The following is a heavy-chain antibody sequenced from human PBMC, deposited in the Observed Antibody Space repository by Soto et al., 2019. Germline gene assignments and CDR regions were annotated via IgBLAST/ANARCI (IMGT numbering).Heavy chain of an antibody. Sequence: GGSLRLSCTASGFTFGDYAMSWFRQAPGKGLEWVGFIRSKAYGGTTEYAASVKGRFTISRDDSKSIAYLQMNSLKTEDTAVYYCTSIAVALPEDAFDIWGQGTMVTVSS. CDR1: GFTFGDYA. D-gene: IGHD6-19*01. CDR3: TSIAVALPEDAFDI. J-gene: IGHJ3*02. V-gene: IGHV3-49*03. CDR2: IRSKAYGGTT.